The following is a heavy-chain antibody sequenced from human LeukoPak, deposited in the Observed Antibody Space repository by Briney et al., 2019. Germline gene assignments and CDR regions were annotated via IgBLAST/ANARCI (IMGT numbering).Heavy chain of an antibody. CDR3: AITVWEILGGGDDAFDI. J-gene: IGHJ3*02. Sequence: PGGSLRLSCAASGFTFSSYWMSWVRQAPGKGLEWVANIKQDGSEKYYVDSVKGRFTISRDNAKNSLYLQMNRLRAEDTAVYYCAITVWEILGGGDDAFDIWGQGTMVTVSS. D-gene: IGHD1-26*01. V-gene: IGHV3-7*01. CDR1: GFTFSSYW. CDR2: IKQDGSEK.